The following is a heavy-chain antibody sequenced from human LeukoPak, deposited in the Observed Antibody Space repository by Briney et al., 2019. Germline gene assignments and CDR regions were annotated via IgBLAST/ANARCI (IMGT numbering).Heavy chain of an antibody. J-gene: IGHJ4*02. CDR2: ISGYNGNT. CDR3: ARGSGLCSNSVCGPLDY. CDR1: GYTFTSYG. Sequence: ASVKVSCKASGYTFTSYGIGWVRQAPGQGLEWMGWISGYNGNTNYAQKLQGRVTMTTDASTTTAYMELRSLRSDDTAVYYCARGSGLCSNSVCGPLDYWGQGTLVTVSS. D-gene: IGHD2-8*01. V-gene: IGHV1-18*01.